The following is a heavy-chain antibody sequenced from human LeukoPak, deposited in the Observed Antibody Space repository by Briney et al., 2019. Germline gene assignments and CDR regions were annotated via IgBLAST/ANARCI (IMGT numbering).Heavy chain of an antibody. CDR2: INPNSGGT. CDR3: ARDRIRSIAVAGTGLIDY. Sequence: ASVKVSCKASGYTFTGDCMHWVRQAPGQGLEWMGWINPNSGGTNYAQKFQGRVTMTRDTSISTAYMELSRLRSDDTAVYYCARDRIRSIAVAGTGLIDYWGQGTLVTVSS. V-gene: IGHV1-2*02. CDR1: GYTFTGDC. J-gene: IGHJ4*02. D-gene: IGHD6-19*01.